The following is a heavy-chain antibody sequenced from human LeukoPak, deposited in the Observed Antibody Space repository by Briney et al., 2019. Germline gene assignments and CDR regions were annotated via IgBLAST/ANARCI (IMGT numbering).Heavy chain of an antibody. CDR1: GGSISSSSYY. V-gene: IGHV4-39*07. CDR2: IYYSGST. CDR3: ARVYSRENYFDY. D-gene: IGHD5-18*01. Sequence: PSETLSLTCTVSGGSISSSSYYWGWIRQPPGKGLEWIGSIYYSGSTNYNPSLKSRVTISVDKSTNQFSLKLSSVTAADTAVYYCARVYSRENYFDYWGQGTLVTVSS. J-gene: IGHJ4*02.